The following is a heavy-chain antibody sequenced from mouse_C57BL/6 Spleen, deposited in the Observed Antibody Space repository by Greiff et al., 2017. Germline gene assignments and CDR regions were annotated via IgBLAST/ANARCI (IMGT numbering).Heavy chain of an antibody. J-gene: IGHJ1*03. D-gene: IGHD2-10*01. CDR3: ARPYYGNYGYFDV. CDR1: GYTFTDYN. Sequence: VQLKESGPELVKPGASVKIPCKASGYTFTDYNMDWVKQSHGKSLEWIGDINPNNGGTIYNQKFKGKATLTVDKSSSTAYMELRSLTSEDTAVYYCARPYYGNYGYFDVWGTGTTVTVAS. V-gene: IGHV1-18*01. CDR2: INPNNGGT.